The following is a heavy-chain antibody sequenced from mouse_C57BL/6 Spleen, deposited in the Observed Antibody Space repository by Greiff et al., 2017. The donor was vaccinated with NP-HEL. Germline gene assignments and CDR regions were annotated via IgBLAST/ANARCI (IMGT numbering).Heavy chain of an antibody. V-gene: IGHV1-55*01. CDR1: GYTFTSYW. Sequence: QVQLQQPGAELVKPGASVKMSCKASGYTFTSYWITWVKQRPGQGLEWIGDIYPGSGSTNYNEKFKSKATLTVDTASSTAYMQRSSLTSDDSAVYYCARGTTVVDAMDYWGQGTSVTVSS. CDR2: IYPGSGST. CDR3: ARGTTVVDAMDY. J-gene: IGHJ4*01. D-gene: IGHD1-1*01.